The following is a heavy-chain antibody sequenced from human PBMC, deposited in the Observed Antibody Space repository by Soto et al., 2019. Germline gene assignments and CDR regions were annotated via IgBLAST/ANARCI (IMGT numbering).Heavy chain of an antibody. CDR3: AKTAAGGKNYYGMDV. Sequence: PGESLKISCQGSGYSFTSYWIGWARQMPGKGLEWMGIIYPGDSDTRYSPSFQGQVTISADKSISTAYLQWSSLKASDTAMYYCAKTAAGGKNYYGMDVWGQGTTVTVSS. CDR1: GYSFTSYW. D-gene: IGHD6-13*01. CDR2: IYPGDSDT. J-gene: IGHJ6*02. V-gene: IGHV5-51*01.